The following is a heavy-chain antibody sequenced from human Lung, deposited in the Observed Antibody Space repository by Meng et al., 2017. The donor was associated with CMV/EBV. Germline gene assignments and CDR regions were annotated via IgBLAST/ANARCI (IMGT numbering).Heavy chain of an antibody. CDR3: AKDDPVVAK. D-gene: IGHD4-23*01. CDR1: GFSFTEYG. CDR2: IRMDESDK. Sequence: GXXRLSCAASGFSFTEYGMHWVRQTPDKGLEWVAFIRMDESDKFYGDSVKGRFTISRDRSRKSLYLQMNSLRTDDTAVYYCAKDDPVVAKWGQGTLVTVSS. V-gene: IGHV3-30*02. J-gene: IGHJ4*02.